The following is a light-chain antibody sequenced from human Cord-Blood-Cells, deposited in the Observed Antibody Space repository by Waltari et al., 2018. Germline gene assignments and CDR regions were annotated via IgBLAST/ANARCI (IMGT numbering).Light chain of an antibody. CDR3: CSYAGSSTYV. Sequence: QSALTQPASVSGSPGQSITISCTGTSSDVGSYTLFSWYQQHPGQAPKLRIYEGSKRPSGVSNRFSGSKSDNTASLTISGLQAEDEADYYCCSYAGSSTYVFGTGTKVTVL. CDR1: SSDVGSYTL. CDR2: EGS. V-gene: IGLV2-23*01. J-gene: IGLJ1*01.